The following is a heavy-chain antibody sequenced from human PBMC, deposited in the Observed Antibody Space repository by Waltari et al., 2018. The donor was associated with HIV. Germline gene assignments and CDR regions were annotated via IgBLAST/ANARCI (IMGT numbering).Heavy chain of an antibody. CDR1: GFTLSRSW. V-gene: IGHV3-7*01. J-gene: IGHJ4*02. Sequence: EVKLVESGGGLVQPGGSVRLSGAASGFTLSRSWMSWVRQAPGKGLEWVANIKQDGSEKYYVDSVKGRFTISRDNAKNSLYLQMNSLRAEDTAVYYCARDRHYDILTGSYFDYWGQGTLVTVSS. CDR2: IKQDGSEK. D-gene: IGHD3-9*01. CDR3: ARDRHYDILTGSYFDY.